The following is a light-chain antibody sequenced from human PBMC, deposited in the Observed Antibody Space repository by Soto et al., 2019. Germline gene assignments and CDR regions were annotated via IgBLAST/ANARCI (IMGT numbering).Light chain of an antibody. Sequence: EIVLTQSPATLSLSLGERATLSCRASQSVSSYLAWFQQKPGQAPRLLIYDASNRATGVPARFSGSGSGTDFTLTISSLEPEDFAVYYCQQRSSWPGTFAQGTRLEIK. CDR2: DAS. V-gene: IGKV3-11*01. J-gene: IGKJ5*01. CDR1: QSVSSY. CDR3: QQRSSWPGT.